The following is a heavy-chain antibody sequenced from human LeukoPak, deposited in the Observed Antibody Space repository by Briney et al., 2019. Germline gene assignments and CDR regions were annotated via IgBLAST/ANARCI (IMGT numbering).Heavy chain of an antibody. CDR3: ARSIGLTGGGVDV. V-gene: IGHV3-11*01. CDR1: GFTFSDYN. Sequence: PGGSLRLSCAASGFTFSDYNMNWVRQAPGKGLEWVSYITNGGSTIHHADSVKGRFTISRDNAKKTLYLQMNSLRAEDTAVYYCARSIGLTGGGVDVWGQGTTVTLSS. D-gene: IGHD3-9*01. J-gene: IGHJ6*02. CDR2: ITNGGSTI.